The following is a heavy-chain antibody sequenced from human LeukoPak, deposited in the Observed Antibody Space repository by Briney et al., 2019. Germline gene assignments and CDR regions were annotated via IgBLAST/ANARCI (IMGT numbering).Heavy chain of an antibody. CDR1: SGSIDSYY. Sequence: SETLSLTCSVSSGSIDSYYWSWIRQPPGKGLEWIGYVHDSGRTNYNPSLKSRVTISVDTSKNHFSLRVSSVTAADTAVYYCARVSSSFNYAYYYYMDVWGKGTTVTMSS. J-gene: IGHJ6*03. CDR2: VHDSGRT. D-gene: IGHD6-13*01. V-gene: IGHV4-59*01. CDR3: ARVSSSFNYAYYYYMDV.